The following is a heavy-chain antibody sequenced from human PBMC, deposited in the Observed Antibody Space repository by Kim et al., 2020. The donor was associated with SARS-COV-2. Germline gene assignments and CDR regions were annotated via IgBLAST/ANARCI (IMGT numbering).Heavy chain of an antibody. V-gene: IGHV3-48*02. CDR1: GFTFSGYS. CDR2: ISSSGSTI. D-gene: IGHD3-10*01. CDR3: ARPGYGSGSYGY. Sequence: GGSLRLSRAASGFTFSGYSMNWVRQAPGKGLEWVSYISSSGSTIYYADSVKGRFTISRDNAKNSLYLQMNSLRDEDTAIYYCARPGYGSGSYGYWGQGTLVTVSS. J-gene: IGHJ4*02.